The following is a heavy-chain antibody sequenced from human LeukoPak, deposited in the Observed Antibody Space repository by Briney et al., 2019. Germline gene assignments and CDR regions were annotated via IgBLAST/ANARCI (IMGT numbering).Heavy chain of an antibody. CDR2: IYYSGST. Sequence: SETPSLTCTVSGGSISSSSYYWGWIRQPPGKGLEWIGSIYYSGSTYYNPSLKSRVTISVDTSKNQFSLKLSSVTAADTAVYYCARRDSSGYYSSHLDYWGQGTLVTVSS. CDR3: ARRDSSGYYSSHLDY. V-gene: IGHV4-39*01. CDR1: GGSISSSSYY. D-gene: IGHD3-22*01. J-gene: IGHJ4*02.